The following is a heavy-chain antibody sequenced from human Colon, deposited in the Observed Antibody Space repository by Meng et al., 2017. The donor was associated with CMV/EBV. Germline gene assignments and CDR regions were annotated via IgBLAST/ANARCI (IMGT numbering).Heavy chain of an antibody. V-gene: IGHV3-74*01. CDR1: GGSISSSSYY. Sequence: ETLSLTCTVSGGSISSSSYYWGWIRQPPGKGLVWVSRINSDGSSTSYADSVKGRFTISRDNAKNTLYLQMNSLRAEDTAVYYCARAPVIYCSGGSCYAYYYYGMDVWGQGTTVTVSS. D-gene: IGHD2-15*01. CDR2: INSDGSST. J-gene: IGHJ6*02. CDR3: ARAPVIYCSGGSCYAYYYYGMDV.